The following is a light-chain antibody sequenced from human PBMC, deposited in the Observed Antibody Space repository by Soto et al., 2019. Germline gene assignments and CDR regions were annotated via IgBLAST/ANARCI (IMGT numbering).Light chain of an antibody. CDR2: DDN. CDR1: SSNIGGNS. J-gene: IGLJ1*01. Sequence: QSVLTQPPSVSAAPGQKVTISCSGSSSNIGGNSVSWYQQLPGTAPKLLIYDDNKRPSGIPDRFSGSKSGTSATLGITGFQTGDEADYYCGSWDSSLSAYVFGPATKVALL. CDR3: GSWDSSLSAYV. V-gene: IGLV1-51*01.